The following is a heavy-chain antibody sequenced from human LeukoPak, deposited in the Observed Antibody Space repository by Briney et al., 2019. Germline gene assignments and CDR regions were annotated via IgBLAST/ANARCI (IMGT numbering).Heavy chain of an antibody. CDR3: AHERGRGSPTPHYFDY. V-gene: IGHV1-69*04. CDR2: IIPILGIA. D-gene: IGHD1-26*01. CDR1: GYTFTSYG. Sequence: ASVKVSCKASGYTFTSYGISWVRQAPGQGLEWMGRIIPILGIANYAQKFQGRVTITADKSTSTAYMELSSLRSEDTAVYYCAHERGRGSPTPHYFDYWGQGTLVTVSS. J-gene: IGHJ4*02.